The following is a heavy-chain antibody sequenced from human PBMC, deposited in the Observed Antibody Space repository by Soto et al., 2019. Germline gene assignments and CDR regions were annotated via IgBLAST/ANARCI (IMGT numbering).Heavy chain of an antibody. V-gene: IGHV3-33*01. CDR1: GFTFSAYG. CDR3: ARETGAPLYAMDV. J-gene: IGHJ6*02. Sequence: QVQLVESGGGVVQPGRSLRLSCASSGFTFSAYGMHWVRQAPGKGLEWVAVIWYDGSNKYYVDSVKGRFTISRDDYKNTLYLQMNSLRAEDTAVYYCARETGAPLYAMDVWGQGTTVTVAS. CDR2: IWYDGSNK. D-gene: IGHD7-27*01.